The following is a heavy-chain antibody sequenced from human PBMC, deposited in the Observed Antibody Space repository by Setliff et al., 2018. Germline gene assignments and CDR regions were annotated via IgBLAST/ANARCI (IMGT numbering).Heavy chain of an antibody. V-gene: IGHV4-34*12. CDR1: GGSFSGYY. J-gene: IGHJ4*02. D-gene: IGHD3-22*01. CDR2: IIHSGST. Sequence: SETLSLTCAVYGGSFSGYYWSWIRQPPGKRLEWIGEIIHSGSTNYNPSLKSRVTISMDTSRNQFSLKVSSVTAADTAVYYCASDPPRAPNSSGYYSHDYWGQGTLVTVSS. CDR3: ASDPPRAPNSSGYYSHDY.